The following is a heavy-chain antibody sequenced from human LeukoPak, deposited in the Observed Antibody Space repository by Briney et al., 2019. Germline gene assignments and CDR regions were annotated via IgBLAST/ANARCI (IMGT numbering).Heavy chain of an antibody. CDR1: GFSLSTSGMC. CDR2: IDWDDDK. CDR3: ARIQGYSNYYYYYGMDV. D-gene: IGHD4-11*01. Sequence: SGPTLVNPTQTLTLTCTFSGFSLSTSGMCVSWIRQPPGKALEWLALIDWDDDKYYSTSLKTRLTISKDTSKDQVVLTMTNMDPVDTATYYCARIQGYSNYYYYYGMDVWGQGTTVTVSS. V-gene: IGHV2-70*01. J-gene: IGHJ6*02.